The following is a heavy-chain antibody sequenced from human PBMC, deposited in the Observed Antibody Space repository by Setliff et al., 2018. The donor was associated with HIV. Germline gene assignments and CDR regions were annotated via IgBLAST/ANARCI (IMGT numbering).Heavy chain of an antibody. V-gene: IGHV3-74*01. J-gene: IGHJ3*02. CDR2: VNNDGTDT. CDR1: GFTFNSYW. CDR3: ARGGFNHAFDI. Sequence: PGGSLRLSCVASGFTFNSYWMYWVRQAPGKGLVFVSRVNNDGTDTIYADSVKGRFTISRDNDKSTVYLQMGSLSADDTAVYYCARGGFNHAFDIWGQGTMVTVSS. D-gene: IGHD2-15*01.